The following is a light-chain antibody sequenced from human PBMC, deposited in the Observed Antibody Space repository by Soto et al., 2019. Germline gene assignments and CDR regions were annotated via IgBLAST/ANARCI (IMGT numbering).Light chain of an antibody. J-gene: IGKJ5*01. CDR1: QSVSSSY. CDR2: GAS. Sequence: LTQSADTLSLSPGERATLSCRASQSVSSSYLAWYQQKPGQAPRLLIYGASSRATGIPDRFSGSGSGTDFTLTISRLEPEDFAVYYCQQYGSSPPITFGQGTRLEIK. V-gene: IGKV3-20*01. CDR3: QQYGSSPPIT.